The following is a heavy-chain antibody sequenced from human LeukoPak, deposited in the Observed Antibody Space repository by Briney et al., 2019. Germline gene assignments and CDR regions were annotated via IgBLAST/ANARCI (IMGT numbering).Heavy chain of an antibody. J-gene: IGHJ4*02. CDR3: ARERFTFLHNPGYSYGERNFDY. V-gene: IGHV1-8*01. CDR1: GYTFTSYD. D-gene: IGHD5-18*01. Sequence: ASVKVSCKASGYTFTSYDINWVRQATGQGLEWMGWMNPNSGNTGYAQKFQGRVTMARNTSISTAYMELSSLRSEDTAVYYCARERFTFLHNPGYSYGERNFDYWGQGTLVTVSS. CDR2: MNPNSGNT.